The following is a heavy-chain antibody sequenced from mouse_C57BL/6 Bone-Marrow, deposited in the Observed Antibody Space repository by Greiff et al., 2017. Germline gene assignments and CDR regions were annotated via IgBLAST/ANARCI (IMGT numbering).Heavy chain of an antibody. CDR3: ASRRTGLLGD. Sequence: QVQLKQPGAELVRPGSSVKLSCKASGYTFTSYWMDWVKQRPGQGLEWIGNIYPSDSETHYNQKFKDKATLTVDKSSSTAYMQLSSLTSEDSAVYYCASRRTGLLGDWGQGTTLTVSS. D-gene: IGHD4-1*01. V-gene: IGHV1-61*01. J-gene: IGHJ2*01. CDR1: GYTFTSYW. CDR2: IYPSDSET.